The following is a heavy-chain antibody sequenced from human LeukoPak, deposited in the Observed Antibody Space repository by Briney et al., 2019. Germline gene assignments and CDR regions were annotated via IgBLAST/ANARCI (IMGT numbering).Heavy chain of an antibody. CDR3: AKDGVILAPGISWYMDV. CDR2: ISGSGGST. CDR1: GFTFSSYA. Sequence: PGGSLRLSCAASGFTFSSYAMSWVRQAPGKGLEWVSAISGSGGSTYYADSVKGRFTISRDNSKNTLYLEMNSLRAEDTAVFCAKDGVILAPGISWYMDVWGRGTTVTVSS. V-gene: IGHV3-23*01. D-gene: IGHD3-16*02. J-gene: IGHJ6*03.